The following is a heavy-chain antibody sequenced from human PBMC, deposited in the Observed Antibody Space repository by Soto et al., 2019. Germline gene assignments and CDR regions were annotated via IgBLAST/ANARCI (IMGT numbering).Heavy chain of an antibody. Sequence: QDQLVQSGAEVKKPGSSVKVSCKAFGGPFSSHTFSWVRQAPGQGLEWMGRIIPALGTTTYAQKFQGRVTITADESVTTVYMELNSLRTEDTAVYYCARPDFGDYWYFDIWGRGPRVTVSS. V-gene: IGHV1-69*08. CDR1: GGPFSSHT. J-gene: IGHJ2*01. CDR3: ARPDFGDYWYFDI. D-gene: IGHD4-17*01. CDR2: IIPALGTT.